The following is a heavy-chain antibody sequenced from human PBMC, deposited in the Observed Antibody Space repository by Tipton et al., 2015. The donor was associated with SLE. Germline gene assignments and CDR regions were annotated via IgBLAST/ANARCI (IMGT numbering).Heavy chain of an antibody. CDR2: IYSGGST. Sequence: TLSLTCTVSGGSNSSHYWSWIRQPPGKGLEWIGYIYSGGSTKYNPYFESRVTMSIDTSKNQFSLKLSSVTAADTAVYYCARGEFGVVINYYYYGMDVWGQGTTVTVSS. CDR3: ARGEFGVVINYYYYGMDV. CDR1: GGSNSSHY. D-gene: IGHD3-3*01. J-gene: IGHJ6*02. V-gene: IGHV4-59*11.